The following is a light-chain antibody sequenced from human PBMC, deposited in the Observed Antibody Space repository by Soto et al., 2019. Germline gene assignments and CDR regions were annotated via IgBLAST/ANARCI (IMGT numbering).Light chain of an antibody. CDR2: DVS. Sequence: QSVLTQPASVSGSPRQSITISFTGTSSDVGGYNYVSWYQQHPGKAPKLMIYDVSHRPSGVSDRFSGSKSGNTASLTISGLQAEDEADYYCSSYTSSSTPFYVFGTGTKVTVL. CDR1: SSDVGGYNY. CDR3: SSYTSSSTPFYV. V-gene: IGLV2-14*01. J-gene: IGLJ1*01.